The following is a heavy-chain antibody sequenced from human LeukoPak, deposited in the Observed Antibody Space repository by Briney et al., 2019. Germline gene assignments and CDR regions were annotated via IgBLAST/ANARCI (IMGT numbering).Heavy chain of an antibody. V-gene: IGHV4-59*01. CDR1: GGSISSYY. J-gene: IGHJ6*02. CDR3: ARSQYCGGDCYYGSGPYYGMDV. Sequence: SETLSLTCTVSGGSISSYYWSWIRQPPGKGLEWIGYIYYSGSTNYNPSLKSRVTISVDTSKNQFSLKLSSVTAADTAVYYCARSQYCGGDCYYGSGPYYGMDVWGQGTTVTVSS. D-gene: IGHD2-21*02. CDR2: IYYSGST.